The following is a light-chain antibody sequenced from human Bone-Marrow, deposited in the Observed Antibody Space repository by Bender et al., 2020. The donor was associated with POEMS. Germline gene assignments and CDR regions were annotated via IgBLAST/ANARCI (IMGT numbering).Light chain of an antibody. Sequence: SSVLTQPPSVSVAPGQTARITCGGNKVAGNTVHWYQQKSGQAPLPVIYEDNKRPSGIPERFSGSSSETLATLTISGAQVEDEGDYYCFSADTSGYHWVFGGGTKLTVL. V-gene: IGLV3-10*01. J-gene: IGLJ3*02. CDR3: FSADTSGYHWV. CDR1: KVAGNT. CDR2: EDN.